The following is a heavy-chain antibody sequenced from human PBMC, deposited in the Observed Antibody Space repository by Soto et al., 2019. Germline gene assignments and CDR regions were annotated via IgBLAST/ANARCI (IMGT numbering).Heavy chain of an antibody. Sequence: GGSLRLSCAASGFTFSNAWMNWVRQAPGKGLEWVGRIKSKTDGGTTDYAAPVKGRFTISRDDSKNTLYLQMNSLKTEDTAVYYCTTNPRDGYNYWYYYYGMDVWGQGTTVTVSS. CDR3: TTNPRDGYNYWYYYYGMDV. J-gene: IGHJ6*02. D-gene: IGHD5-12*01. V-gene: IGHV3-15*07. CDR2: IKSKTDGGTT. CDR1: GFTFSNAW.